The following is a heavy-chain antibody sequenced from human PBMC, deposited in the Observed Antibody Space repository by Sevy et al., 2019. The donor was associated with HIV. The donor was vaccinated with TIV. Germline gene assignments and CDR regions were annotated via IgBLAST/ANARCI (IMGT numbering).Heavy chain of an antibody. V-gene: IGHV1-18*01. CDR1: GYTFTSYA. Sequence: ASVKVSCKASGYTFTSYAITWVRQAPGQGLEWMGWISPYNGNTNYAQKFQGRVTMTTDTSISTAYMELKSLRSDDTAVYYCARHCSGGSCYTFDPWGQGTLVTVSS. J-gene: IGHJ5*02. CDR2: ISPYNGNT. D-gene: IGHD2-15*01. CDR3: ARHCSGGSCYTFDP.